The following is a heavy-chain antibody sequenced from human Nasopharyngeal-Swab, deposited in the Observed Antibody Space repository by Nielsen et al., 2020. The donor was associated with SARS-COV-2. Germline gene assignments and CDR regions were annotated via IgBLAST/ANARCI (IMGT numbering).Heavy chain of an antibody. Sequence: GESLKTSCAASGFTFSSYAMSWVRQAPGKGLEWVSAISGSGGSTYYADSVKGRFTISRDNSKNTLYLQMNSLRAEDTAVYYCAKDLVTGPGGGWLPYFDYWGQGTLVTVSS. J-gene: IGHJ4*02. CDR1: GFTFSSYA. CDR3: AKDLVTGPGGGWLPYFDY. V-gene: IGHV3-23*01. D-gene: IGHD1-20*01. CDR2: ISGSGGST.